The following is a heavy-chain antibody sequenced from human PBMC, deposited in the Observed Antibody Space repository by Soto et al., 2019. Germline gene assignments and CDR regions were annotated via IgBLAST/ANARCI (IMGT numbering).Heavy chain of an antibody. CDR1: GGTFSSYA. CDR3: ARGALVAGLNYYYYYGMDV. V-gene: IGHV1-69*06. CDR2: IIPIFGTA. Sequence: SVKVSCKASGGTFSSYAISWVRQAPGQGLEWMGGIIPIFGTANYAQKFQGRVTITADKSTSIAYMELSSLRSEDTAVYYCARGALVAGLNYYYYYGMDVWGQGTTVSVSS. D-gene: IGHD6-19*01. J-gene: IGHJ6*02.